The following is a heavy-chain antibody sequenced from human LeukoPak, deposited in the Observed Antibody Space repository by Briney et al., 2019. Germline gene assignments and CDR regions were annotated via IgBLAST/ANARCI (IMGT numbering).Heavy chain of an antibody. CDR1: GYTFTGYY. V-gene: IGHV1-2*02. Sequence: GASVKVSCKASGYTFTGYYMHWVRQAPGQGLEWMGWINPNSGGTNYAQKFQGRVTMTRDTSISTAYMELSRLRSDDTAVYYCATCSGGSCYSAPYYYYMDVWGKGTTVTVSS. CDR2: INPNSGGT. J-gene: IGHJ6*03. CDR3: ATCSGGSCYSAPYYYYMDV. D-gene: IGHD2-15*01.